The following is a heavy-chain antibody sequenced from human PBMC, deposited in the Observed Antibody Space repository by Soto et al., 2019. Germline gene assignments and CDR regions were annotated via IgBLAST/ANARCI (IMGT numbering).Heavy chain of an antibody. Sequence: QVQLVETGGGVVQPGRSLRLSCAASGFTFNSYGMHWDRQTPGKGLEWVAVIWYDGSNKYYADSVKGRFTISRDNSKNTLDLQMNSLRSDDTAVYYCTRGGGRWYFDYWGQGTLVTVSS. CDR1: GFTFNSYG. CDR2: IWYDGSNK. D-gene: IGHD3-16*01. J-gene: IGHJ4*02. CDR3: TRGGGRWYFDY. V-gene: IGHV3-33*01.